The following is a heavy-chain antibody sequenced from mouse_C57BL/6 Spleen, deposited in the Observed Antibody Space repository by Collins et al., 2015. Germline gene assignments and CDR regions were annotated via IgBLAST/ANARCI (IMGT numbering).Heavy chain of an antibody. D-gene: IGHD1-1*01. Sequence: QIQLVQSGPELKKPGETVRISCKTSGYTFTTYGIHWVKQSPGKGLKWMGWINTYSGVPTYADDFKGRFAFSLETSASTAYLQINNLKDEDTATYFCTRRENLLKDFDYWGQGTTLTVSS. CDR3: TRRENLLKDFDY. J-gene: IGHJ2*01. CDR2: INTYSGVP. V-gene: IGHV9-3*01. CDR1: GYTFTTYG.